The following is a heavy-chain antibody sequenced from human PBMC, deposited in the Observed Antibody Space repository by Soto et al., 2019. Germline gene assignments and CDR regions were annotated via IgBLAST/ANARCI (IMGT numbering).Heavy chain of an antibody. D-gene: IGHD1-26*01. CDR2: ISSSSTYI. Sequence: PWGYLLVSCASSVFTFRTYSMNWVRQAPGKGLEWVSSISSSSTYIYYADSVKGRFTISRDNAKNSLYLQMKSLRAEDTAVYYCARDQVGPLYYYYYGMDVWGQGTTVTVSS. J-gene: IGHJ6*01. V-gene: IGHV3-21*01. CDR1: VFTFRTYS. CDR3: ARDQVGPLYYYYYGMDV.